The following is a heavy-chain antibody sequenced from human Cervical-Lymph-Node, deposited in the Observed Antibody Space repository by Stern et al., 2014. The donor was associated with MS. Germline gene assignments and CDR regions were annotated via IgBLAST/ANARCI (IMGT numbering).Heavy chain of an antibody. CDR1: GGTFSTDK. CDR2: IIPIFGTA. Sequence: HVQLVQSGSEAKKPGSSVKGSCKVSGGTFSTDKISWVRQAPGQGLEWMGAIIPIFGTADYAQRFQDRVTIIADESTSEVHMELSSLRSEDTGVYYCARLGSGYDSSYLDFWGQGTLVTVSS. J-gene: IGHJ4*02. D-gene: IGHD5-12*01. CDR3: ARLGSGYDSSYLDF. V-gene: IGHV1-69*01.